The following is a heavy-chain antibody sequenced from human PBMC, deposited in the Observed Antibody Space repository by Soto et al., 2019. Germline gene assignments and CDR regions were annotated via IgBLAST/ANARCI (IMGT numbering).Heavy chain of an antibody. V-gene: IGHV3-23*01. D-gene: IGHD6-19*01. Sequence: EVQLLESGGGLVQPGGSLRLSCAASGFTFSSYAMRWVRQAPGKGLEWVSAISGSGGSTYYADSVKGRFTISRDNSKNTVYLQMNRLRAEDTAVYYCARRGSGGYYDYWGQGTLVTVSS. CDR3: ARRGSGGYYDY. CDR1: GFTFSSYA. CDR2: ISGSGGST. J-gene: IGHJ4*02.